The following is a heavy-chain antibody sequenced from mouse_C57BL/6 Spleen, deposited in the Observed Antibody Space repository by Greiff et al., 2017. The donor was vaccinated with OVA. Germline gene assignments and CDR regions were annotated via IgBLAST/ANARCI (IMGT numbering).Heavy chain of an antibody. CDR3: ARSGPYAMDY. J-gene: IGHJ4*01. CDR1: GYTFTNYW. CDR2: IYPGGGYT. V-gene: IGHV1-63*01. Sequence: VNVVESGAELVRPGTSVKMSCKASGYTFTNYWIGWAKQRPGHGLEWIGDIYPGGGYTNYNEKFKGKATLTADKSSSTAYMQFSSLTSEDSAIYYCARSGPYAMDYWGQGTSVTVSS.